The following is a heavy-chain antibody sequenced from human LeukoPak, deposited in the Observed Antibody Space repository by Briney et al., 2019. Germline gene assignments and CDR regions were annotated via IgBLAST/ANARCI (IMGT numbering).Heavy chain of an antibody. Sequence: ASVKVSCKASGYTFTGYYMNWVRQAPGQGLEWMGWINSDSGFTKYAQKFQGRVTMTRDTSITTVYLDLTRLTSDDTAVYYCARNFDMKGFDPWGQGTLVTVSS. J-gene: IGHJ5*02. V-gene: IGHV1-2*02. D-gene: IGHD3-9*01. CDR2: INSDSGFT. CDR3: ARNFDMKGFDP. CDR1: GYTFTGYY.